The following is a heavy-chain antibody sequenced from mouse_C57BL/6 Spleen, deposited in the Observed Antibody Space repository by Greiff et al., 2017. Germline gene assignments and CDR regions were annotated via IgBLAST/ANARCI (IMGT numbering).Heavy chain of an antibody. V-gene: IGHV5-9*01. CDR3: ARHLITTVGRGRGYAMDY. CDR1: GFTFSSYT. D-gene: IGHD1-1*01. J-gene: IGHJ4*01. Sequence: EVKLVESGGGLVKPGGSLKLSCAASGFTFSSYTMSWVRQTPEKRLEWVATISGGGGNTYYPDSVKGRFTISRDNAKNTLYLQMSSLRSEDTALYYCARHLITTVGRGRGYAMDYWGQGTSVTVSS. CDR2: ISGGGGNT.